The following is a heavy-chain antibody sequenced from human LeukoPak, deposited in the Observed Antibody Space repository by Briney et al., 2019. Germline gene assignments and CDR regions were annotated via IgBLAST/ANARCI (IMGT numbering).Heavy chain of an antibody. D-gene: IGHD3-10*01. Sequence: ASVKVSCKASGYTFTGYYMHWVRQAPGQGLEWMGWINPNSGGTNYAQKFQGRVTMTRDTSISTAYMELSSLRSEDTAVYYCARVINYYGSSGFDYWGQGTLVTVSS. V-gene: IGHV1-2*02. CDR1: GYTFTGYY. CDR2: INPNSGGT. J-gene: IGHJ4*02. CDR3: ARVINYYGSSGFDY.